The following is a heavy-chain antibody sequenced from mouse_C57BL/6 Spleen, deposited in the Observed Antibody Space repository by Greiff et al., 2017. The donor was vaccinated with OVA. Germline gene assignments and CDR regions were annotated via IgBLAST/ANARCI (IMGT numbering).Heavy chain of an antibody. D-gene: IGHD1-1*01. V-gene: IGHV14-4*01. CDR2: IDPENGDT. Sequence: VQLQQSGAELVRPGASVKLSCTASGFNIKDDYMPWVKQRPEKGLEWIGWIDPENGDTEYASKFQGKATITEDTSSNTAYLQHSSLTAEDTAVYYCTLYGSREAWFAYWGQGTLVTVSA. J-gene: IGHJ3*01. CDR1: GFNIKDDY. CDR3: TLYGSREAWFAY.